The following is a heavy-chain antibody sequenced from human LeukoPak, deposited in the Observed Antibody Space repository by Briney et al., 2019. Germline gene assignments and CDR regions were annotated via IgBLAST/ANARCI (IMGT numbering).Heavy chain of an antibody. V-gene: IGHV4-39*01. J-gene: IGHJ6*02. CDR2: IYYSGST. D-gene: IGHD2-15*01. CDR3: ASLYCSGGSCYSPPLYYGMDV. Sequence: SETPSLTCTVSGGSISSSSHYWGWIRQPPGKGLEWIGSIYYSGSTYYNPSLKSRVNIYVDTSKNQFSLKLSSVTAADTAVYYCASLYCSGGSCYSPPLYYGMDVWGQGTTVTVSS. CDR1: GGSISSSSHY.